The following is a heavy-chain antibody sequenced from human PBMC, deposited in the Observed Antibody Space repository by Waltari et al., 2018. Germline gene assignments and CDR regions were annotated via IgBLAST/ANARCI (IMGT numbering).Heavy chain of an antibody. CDR2: IDWDDDK. CDR1: GFSLSTSGMR. J-gene: IGHJ6*03. D-gene: IGHD6-19*01. CDR3: ARSRQGIAVAGSHWDPYYYYDMDV. Sequence: QVTLKESGPALVKPTQTLTLTCTFSGFSLSTSGMRVSWIRQPPGKALEWLARIDWDDDKFYSTSLKTRLTISKDTSKNQVVLTMTNMDPVDTATYYCARSRQGIAVAGSHWDPYYYYDMDVWGKGTTVTVSS. V-gene: IGHV2-70*04.